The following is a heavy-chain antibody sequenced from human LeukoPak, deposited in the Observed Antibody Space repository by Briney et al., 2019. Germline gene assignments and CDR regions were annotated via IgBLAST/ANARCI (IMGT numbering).Heavy chain of an antibody. CDR1: GYTFTSYS. V-gene: IGHV1-69*06. D-gene: IGHD6-13*01. J-gene: IGHJ6*03. CDR2: IIPIFGTA. CDR3: ARLEIAAAGIYYYYYMDV. Sequence: ASVKVSCKASGYTFTSYSISWVRQAPGQGLEWMGGIIPIFGTANYAQKFQGRVTITADKSTSTAYMELSSLRSEDTAVYYCARLEIAAAGIYYYYYMDVWGKGTTVTVSS.